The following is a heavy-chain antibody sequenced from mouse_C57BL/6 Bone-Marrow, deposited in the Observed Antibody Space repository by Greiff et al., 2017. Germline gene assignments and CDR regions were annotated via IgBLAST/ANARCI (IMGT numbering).Heavy chain of an antibody. V-gene: IGHV5-16*01. CDR1: GFTFSDYY. CDR3: ARLRLLREAMDY. Sequence: EVQLVESEGGLVQPGSSMKLSCTASGFTFSDYYMAWVRQVPEKGLEWVANINYDGSSTYYLDSLKSRFIISGDNAKNILYLQMSSLKSEDTATYYCARLRLLREAMDYWGQGTSVTVSS. CDR2: INYDGSST. J-gene: IGHJ4*01. D-gene: IGHD2-3*01.